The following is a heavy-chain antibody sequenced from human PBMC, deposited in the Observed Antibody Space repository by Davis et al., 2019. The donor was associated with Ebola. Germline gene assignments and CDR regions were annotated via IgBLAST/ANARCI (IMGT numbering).Heavy chain of an antibody. D-gene: IGHD3-3*01. Sequence: SVKVSCKASGFTFTSSAMQWVRQARGQRLEWIGWIVVGSGNTNYAQKLQGRVTVTTDTSTSTAYMELRSLRSDDTAVYYCARVSYDFWNGFDYWGQGILVTVSS. V-gene: IGHV1-58*02. CDR3: ARVSYDFWNGFDY. J-gene: IGHJ4*02. CDR2: IVVGSGNT. CDR1: GFTFTSSA.